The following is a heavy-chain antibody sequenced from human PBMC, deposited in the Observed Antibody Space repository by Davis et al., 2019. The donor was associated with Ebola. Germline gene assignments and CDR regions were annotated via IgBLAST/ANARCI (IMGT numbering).Heavy chain of an antibody. D-gene: IGHD3-3*01. CDR2: IWFDGSNK. J-gene: IGHJ3*02. Sequence: GESLKISCAASGFTFSSYEMNWVRQAPGKGLEWVAFIWFDGSNKNYADSVKGRFTISRDNSKNTLYLQMNSLRAEDTAVYYCAKELDRFLEYGAFDIWGQGTMVTVSS. CDR1: GFTFSSYE. CDR3: AKELDRFLEYGAFDI. V-gene: IGHV3-30*02.